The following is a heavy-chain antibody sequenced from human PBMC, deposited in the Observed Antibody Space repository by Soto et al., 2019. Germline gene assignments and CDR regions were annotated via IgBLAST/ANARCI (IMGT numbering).Heavy chain of an antibody. J-gene: IGHJ6*02. V-gene: IGHV3-15*07. D-gene: IGHD4-17*01. CDR1: GFTFSNAW. Sequence: GGSLRLSCAASGFTFSNAWMNWVRQAPGKGLEWVGRIKRKTDGGTTDYAAPVKGRFTISRDDSKNTLYLQMNSLKTEDTAVYYCTTDCTKAYGDYVSPHYYYYGMDVWGQGTTVTVSS. CDR3: TTDCTKAYGDYVSPHYYYYGMDV. CDR2: IKRKTDGGTT.